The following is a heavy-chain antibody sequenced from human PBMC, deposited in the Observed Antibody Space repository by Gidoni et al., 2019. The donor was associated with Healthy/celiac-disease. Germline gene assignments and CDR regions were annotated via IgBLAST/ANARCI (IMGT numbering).Heavy chain of an antibody. Sequence: QVQLVESGGGLVKPGGSLRLSCAASGFTFSEYYLSWIRQAPGKGLEWVSYISSSGSTIYYADSVKGRFTISRDNAKNSLYLQMNSLRAEDTAVYYCARDLGALAYCGGDCYSDYYYGMDVWGQGTTVTVSS. D-gene: IGHD2-21*02. CDR1: GFTFSEYY. J-gene: IGHJ6*02. CDR2: ISSSGSTI. CDR3: ARDLGALAYCGGDCYSDYYYGMDV. V-gene: IGHV3-11*01.